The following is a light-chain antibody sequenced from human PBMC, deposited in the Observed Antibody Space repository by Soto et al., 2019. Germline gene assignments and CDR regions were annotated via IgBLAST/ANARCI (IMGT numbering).Light chain of an antibody. CDR3: CSSGGSPTYV. CDR2: EVN. V-gene: IGLV2-23*02. J-gene: IGLJ1*01. CDR1: SSNVGSYKL. Sequence: SAMTQAPSVSGSTEQSITISCTGTSSNVGSYKLVSWYQQHPGKAPKLMIFEVNKRPSGVSNRFPGSKSGNTASLTISGLKVEDEADYYCCSSGGSPTYVFGTGTKVTVL.